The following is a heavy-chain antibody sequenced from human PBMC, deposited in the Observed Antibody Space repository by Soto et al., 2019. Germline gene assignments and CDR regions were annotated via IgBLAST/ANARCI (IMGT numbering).Heavy chain of an antibody. CDR1: GYSFTSYG. V-gene: IGHV1-18*01. CDR3: AGGWFGDFVYYFGY. D-gene: IGHD3-10*01. CDR2: ISAYNGNT. Sequence: ASAKVSCKAAGYSFTSYGISWVRQAPGQGLEWMGWISAYNGNTNYAQKLQGRVTMTTDTSTSTAYMELRSLRSDDTAVYYCAGGWFGDFVYYFGYRGQGTLVSGSS. J-gene: IGHJ4*02.